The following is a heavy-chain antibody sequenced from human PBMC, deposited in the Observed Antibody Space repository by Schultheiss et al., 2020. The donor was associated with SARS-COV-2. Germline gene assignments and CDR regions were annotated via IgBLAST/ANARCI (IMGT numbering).Heavy chain of an antibody. CDR3: ARDGVAAADTGGY. Sequence: ASVKVSCKASGYTFTSYDINWVRQATGQGLEWMGRINPNSGGTNYAQKFQGRVTMTTDTSTSTAYMELRSLRSDDTAVYYCARDGVAAADTGGYWGQGTLVTVSS. CDR1: GYTFTSYD. CDR2: INPNSGGT. D-gene: IGHD6-13*01. J-gene: IGHJ4*02. V-gene: IGHV1-2*06.